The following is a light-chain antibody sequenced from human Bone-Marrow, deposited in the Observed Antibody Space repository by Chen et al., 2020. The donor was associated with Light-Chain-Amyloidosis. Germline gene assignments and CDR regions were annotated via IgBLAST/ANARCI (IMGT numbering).Light chain of an antibody. CDR3: SSYTVTNTLV. CDR1: SSDVGGDNR. J-gene: IGLJ1*01. Sequence: QSALTQPASVSGSPGQSITISCTGTSSDVGGDNRVSWYQQHPDKAPKLMIYEVTNRPSWVPDRFSGSKSDNTASLTISGLQPEDEADYFCSSYTVTNTLVFGSGTRVTVL. CDR2: EVT. V-gene: IGLV2-14*01.